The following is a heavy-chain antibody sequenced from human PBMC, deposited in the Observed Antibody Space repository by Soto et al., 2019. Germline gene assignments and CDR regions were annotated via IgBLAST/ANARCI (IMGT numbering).Heavy chain of an antibody. CDR1: GGSFSGYY. Sequence: PSETLSLTCAVYGGSFSGYYWSWIRQPPGKGLEWIGEINHSGSTNYNPSLKSRVTISVDTSKNQFSLKLSSVTAADTAVYYCARGGLVGDFWGGSSRYYFDYWGQGTLVTVSS. CDR3: ARGGLVGDFWGGSSRYYFDY. V-gene: IGHV4-34*01. D-gene: IGHD3-3*01. J-gene: IGHJ4*02. CDR2: INHSGST.